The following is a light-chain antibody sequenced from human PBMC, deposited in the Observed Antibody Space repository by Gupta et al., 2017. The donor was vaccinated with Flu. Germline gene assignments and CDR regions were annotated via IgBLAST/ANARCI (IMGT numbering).Light chain of an antibody. Sequence: SYELTQPPSVSVSPGQTARITCSGDALPKQYAYWYQQKPGQAPVLVIYNDSERPSGIPERFSGTSSGPTVTFTITGVQAEDEADYYCHSAASSSTYVVFGGGTKLTVL. CDR1: ALPKQY. J-gene: IGLJ2*01. V-gene: IGLV3-25*02. CDR3: HSAASSSTYVV. CDR2: NDS.